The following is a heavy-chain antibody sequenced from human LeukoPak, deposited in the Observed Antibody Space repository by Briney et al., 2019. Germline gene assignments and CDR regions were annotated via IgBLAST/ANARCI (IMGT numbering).Heavy chain of an antibody. D-gene: IGHD6-13*01. Sequence: SETLSLTCTVSGDSTSTYYWSWIRQPPGKGLEWIGYIYYSGSANYNPSLRSRVTISVDTSKNQFSLILSSVSAADTAVYFCARGGSWIGADYWGQGTLVTVSS. V-gene: IGHV4-59*08. CDR1: GDSTSTYY. CDR3: ARGGSWIGADY. CDR2: IYYSGSA. J-gene: IGHJ4*02.